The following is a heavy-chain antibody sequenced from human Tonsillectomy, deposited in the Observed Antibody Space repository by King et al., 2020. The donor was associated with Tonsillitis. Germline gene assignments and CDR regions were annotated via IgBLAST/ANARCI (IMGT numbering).Heavy chain of an antibody. CDR1: GYTFTNYY. D-gene: IGHD4-23*01. CDR2: INPSGGST. V-gene: IGHV1-46*01. Sequence: VQLVESGAEVKKPGASVKVSCTASGYTFTNYYIHWVRQAPGKGLEWMGIINPSGGSTTYAQKFQGRVTMTRDTSTSTVYMELSSLRSEDTAVYYCARHESGGNSPPGDYWGQGTLVTVSS. CDR3: ARHESGGNSPPGDY. J-gene: IGHJ4*02.